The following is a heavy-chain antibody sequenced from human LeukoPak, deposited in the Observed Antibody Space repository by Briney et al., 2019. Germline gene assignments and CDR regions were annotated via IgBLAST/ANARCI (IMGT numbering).Heavy chain of an antibody. D-gene: IGHD2-15*01. CDR3: ARAPRMVYFDY. Sequence: PGGSLRLSCAASGFTVSSNYMTWVRQAPGKGLEWVSVLYSGGSTYYADSVKGRFTISRDNSKNTLYLQMNSLRAEDTAVYYCARAPRMVYFDYWGQGTLVTVSS. CDR1: GFTVSSNY. CDR2: LYSGGST. V-gene: IGHV3-53*01. J-gene: IGHJ4*02.